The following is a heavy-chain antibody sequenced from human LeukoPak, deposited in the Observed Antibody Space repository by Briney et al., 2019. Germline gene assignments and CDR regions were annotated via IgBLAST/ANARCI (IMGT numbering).Heavy chain of an antibody. V-gene: IGHV3-30*02. CDR3: AKDSSYYYGSGSYDPTYYYYYMDV. D-gene: IGHD3-10*01. J-gene: IGHJ6*03. CDR1: GFTFSSYG. Sequence: GGSLRLSCAASGFTFSSYGMHWVRQAPGKGLEWVAFIRYDGSNKYYADSVKGRFTISRDNSKNTLYLQMNSLRAEDTAVYYCAKDSSYYYGSGSYDPTYYYYYMDVWGKGTTVTVSS. CDR2: IRYDGSNK.